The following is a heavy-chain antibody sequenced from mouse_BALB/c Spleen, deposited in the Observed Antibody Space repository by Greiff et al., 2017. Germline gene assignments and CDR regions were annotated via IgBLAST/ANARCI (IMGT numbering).Heavy chain of an antibody. CDR1: GYTFTSYW. J-gene: IGHJ2*01. CDR2: IDPSDSYT. V-gene: IGHV1-69*02. CDR3: ARLVDY. Sequence: QVQLKQPGAELVKPGASVKLSCKASGYTFTSYWMHWVKQRPGQGLEWIGEIDPSDSYTNYNQKFKGKATLTVDKSSSTAYMQLSSLTSEDSAVYYCARLVDYWGQGTTLTVSS.